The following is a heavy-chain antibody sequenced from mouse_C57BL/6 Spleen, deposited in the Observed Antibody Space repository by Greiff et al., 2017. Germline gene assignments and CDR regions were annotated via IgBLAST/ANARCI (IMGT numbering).Heavy chain of an antibody. CDR2: ILPGSGST. CDR3: ARTSDWVWDAWFAY. V-gene: IGHV1-9*01. J-gene: IGHJ3*01. Sequence: VQLQQSGAELMTPGASVKLSCKATGYTFTGYWIEWVKQRPGHGLAWIGEILPGSGSTNYNEKFKGKATFTADTSSNTAYMQLSSLTTEDSASYYCARTSDWVWDAWFAYWGQGTLVTVSA. D-gene: IGHD4-1*01. CDR1: GYTFTGYW.